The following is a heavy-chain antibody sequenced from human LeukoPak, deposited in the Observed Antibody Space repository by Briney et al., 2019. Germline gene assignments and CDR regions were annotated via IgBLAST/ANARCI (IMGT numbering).Heavy chain of an antibody. V-gene: IGHV1-18*01. CDR1: GYTFTNYD. J-gene: IGHJ4*02. CDR3: ARDTMLRGVTSDY. Sequence: ASVKVSCKASGYTFTNYDISWVRQAPGQGLEWMGWISAYNGNTNYAQKFQGRVTMTTDTSTSTAYMELRSLRSDDTAVYYRARDTMLRGVTSDYWGQGTLVTVSP. CDR2: ISAYNGNT. D-gene: IGHD3-10*01.